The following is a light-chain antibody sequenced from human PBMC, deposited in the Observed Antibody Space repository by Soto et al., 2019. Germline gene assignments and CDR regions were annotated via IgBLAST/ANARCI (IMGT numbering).Light chain of an antibody. Sequence: QSALTQPASVSGSPGQSITISCTGTSSDVGNYNLVSWYQQHPGTAPKLMIYEGSKRPSGVSNRFSGSKSGNTASPTISGLQAEDEADYYCCSYAGSSTLVFGGGTKITVL. CDR3: CSYAGSSTLV. J-gene: IGLJ3*02. CDR1: SSDVGNYNL. CDR2: EGS. V-gene: IGLV2-23*01.